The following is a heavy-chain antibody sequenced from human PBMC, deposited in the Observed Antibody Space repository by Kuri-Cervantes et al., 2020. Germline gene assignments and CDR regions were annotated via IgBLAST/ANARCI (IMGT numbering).Heavy chain of an antibody. CDR2: IGTAGDT. CDR3: ARSYYDSSGLSGMDV. CDR1: GFTFSSYD. J-gene: IGHJ6*02. D-gene: IGHD3-22*01. Sequence: GESLKISCAASGFTFSSYDMHWVRQATGKGLEWVSAIGTAGDTYYPGSVKGRFTISRENAKNSLYLQMNSLRAGDTAVYYCARSYYDSSGLSGMDVWGQGTTVTVSS. V-gene: IGHV3-13*01.